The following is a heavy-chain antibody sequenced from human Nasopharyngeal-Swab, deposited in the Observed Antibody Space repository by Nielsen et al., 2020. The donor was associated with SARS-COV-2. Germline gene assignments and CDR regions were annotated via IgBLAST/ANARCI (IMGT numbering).Heavy chain of an antibody. J-gene: IGHJ4*02. V-gene: IGHV3-7*01. Sequence: GESLKISCAASGFTFGSYWMNWVRLAPVNRLEWVATVKQDGSAIYHVDSLKGRFTISRDNAKNSLYLQMNSLRADDTAVYYCAKDKWIKGHPQWLLGDYWGQGTLVTVSS. CDR3: AKDKWIKGHPQWLLGDY. CDR1: GFTFGSYW. D-gene: IGHD6-19*01. CDR2: VKQDGSAI.